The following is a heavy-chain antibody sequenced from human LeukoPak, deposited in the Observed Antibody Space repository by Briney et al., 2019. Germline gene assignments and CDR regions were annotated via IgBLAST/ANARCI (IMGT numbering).Heavy chain of an antibody. CDR1: GGSFSGYY. CDR3: AATYYDSSGYFI. CDR2: INHSGST. D-gene: IGHD3-22*01. J-gene: IGHJ4*02. Sequence: SETLSLTCAVYGGSFSGYYWSWIRQPPGKGLEWIGEINHSGSTNYNPSLKSQVTISVDTSKNQFSLKLSSVTAADTAVYYCAATYYDSSGYFIWGQGTLVTVSS. V-gene: IGHV4-34*01.